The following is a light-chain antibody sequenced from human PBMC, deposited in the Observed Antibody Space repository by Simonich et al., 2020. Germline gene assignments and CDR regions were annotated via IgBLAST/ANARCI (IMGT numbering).Light chain of an antibody. CDR2: WAA. V-gene: IGKV4-1*01. Sequence: DIVMTQSPDSLDVSLGERATINCKYSQSVLYSSNNKNYLAWYQQKPGQPPKLLIYWAATRESGVPYRFSGSGSGTDFTLTISSLQAEDVAVYYCQQYYSTPYTFGQGTKLEIK. J-gene: IGKJ2*01. CDR3: QQYYSTPYT. CDR1: QSVLYSSNNKNY.